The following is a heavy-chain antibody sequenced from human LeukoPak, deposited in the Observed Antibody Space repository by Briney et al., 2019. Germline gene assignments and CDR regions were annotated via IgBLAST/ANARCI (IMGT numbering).Heavy chain of an antibody. CDR1: GYTLTVLS. J-gene: IGHJ3*02. CDR2: FDPEDGGT. Sequence: ASVKVSCKVSGYTLTVLSMHWVRQAPGKGLEWMGGFDPEDGGTIYAQKFQGRVTMTEDTSTDTAYMELSSLRSEDTAVYYCATLPPTYYDSSGYYKGAFDIWGQGTMVTVSS. D-gene: IGHD3-22*01. V-gene: IGHV1-24*01. CDR3: ATLPPTYYDSSGYYKGAFDI.